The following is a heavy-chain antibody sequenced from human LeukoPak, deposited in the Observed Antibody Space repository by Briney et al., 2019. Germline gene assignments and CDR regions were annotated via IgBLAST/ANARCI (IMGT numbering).Heavy chain of an antibody. CDR3: AKTSDILTGYYSDY. V-gene: IGHV3-30*02. J-gene: IGHJ4*02. CDR2: IRYDGSNK. D-gene: IGHD3-9*01. Sequence: GGSLRLSCAASGFTFSSYGMHWVRQAPGKGLEWVAFIRYDGSNKYYADSVKGRFTISRDNSKNTLYLQMNSLRAEDTAVYYRAKTSDILTGYYSDYWGQGTLVTVSS. CDR1: GFTFSSYG.